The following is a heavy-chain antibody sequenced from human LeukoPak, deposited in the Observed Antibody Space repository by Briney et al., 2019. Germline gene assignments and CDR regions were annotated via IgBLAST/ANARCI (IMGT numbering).Heavy chain of an antibody. D-gene: IGHD2-21*01. CDR3: ARVTGGDEFDY. V-gene: IGHV4-59*01. CDR2: IYYSGST. CDR1: GGSISSYY. Sequence: NPSETLSLTCTVSGGSISSYYWSWIRQPPGKGLEWIGYIYYSGSTNYNPSLKSRVTISVDTSENQFSLKLSSVTAADTAVYYCARVTGGDEFDYWGQGTLVTVSS. J-gene: IGHJ4*02.